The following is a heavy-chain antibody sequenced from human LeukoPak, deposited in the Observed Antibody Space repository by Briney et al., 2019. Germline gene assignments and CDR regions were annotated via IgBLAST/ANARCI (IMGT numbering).Heavy chain of an antibody. CDR2: ISYDGSNK. CDR3: ARVVSSGWYSFDY. CDR1: GFTFSSYA. V-gene: IGHV3-30-3*01. Sequence: GGSLRLSCVASGFTFSSYAMHWVRQAPGKGLEWVAVISYDGSNKYYADSVKGRFTISRDNSKNTLYLQMNSLRADDTAVYYCARVVSSGWYSFDYWGQGTLVTVSS. D-gene: IGHD6-19*01. J-gene: IGHJ4*02.